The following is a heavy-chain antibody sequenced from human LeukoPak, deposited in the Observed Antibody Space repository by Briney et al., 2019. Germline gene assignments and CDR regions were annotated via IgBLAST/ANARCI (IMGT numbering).Heavy chain of an antibody. J-gene: IGHJ4*02. V-gene: IGHV1-69*01. CDR2: INPIFCTA. D-gene: IGHD3-9*01. Sequence: SSVNVSCKASLGTFSSYAFNWVRQAPAQGLAWMGGINPIFCTANYAQKFQGRVTSTADESTSTAYMEMSSLRSEDTSVYYCARDGNDILTGYYKAPLDYWGQGTLVTVSS. CDR3: ARDGNDILTGYYKAPLDY. CDR1: LGTFSSYA.